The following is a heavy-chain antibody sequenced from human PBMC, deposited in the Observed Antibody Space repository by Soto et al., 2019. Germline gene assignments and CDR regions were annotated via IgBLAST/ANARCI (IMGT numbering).Heavy chain of an antibody. V-gene: IGHV4-31*03. J-gene: IGHJ6*02. CDR2: IYYSGST. D-gene: IGHD2-2*01. Sequence: SETLSLTCTVSGGSISSGGYYWSWIRQHPGKGLEWIGYIYYSGSTYYNPSLKSRVTISVDTSKNQFSLKLSSVTAADTAVYYCARDIRLIPAIGYYYGLDVWGQGTTVTVSS. CDR3: ARDIRLIPAIGYYYGLDV. CDR1: GGSISSGGYY.